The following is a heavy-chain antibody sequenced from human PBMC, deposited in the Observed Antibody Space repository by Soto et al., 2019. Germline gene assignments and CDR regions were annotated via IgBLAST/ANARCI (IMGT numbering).Heavy chain of an antibody. Sequence: QAPLVESGGGVVQPGSSLRLSCVASGFTFSNYGMHWVRQAPGKGLEWVALVSYNGRKEYYADSVKGRFSISRDNSKNTLYVQMNSLRDEVTAVYYCAKDSLRGEVPAALNFDYWGRGTLVTVSS. D-gene: IGHD2-2*01. J-gene: IGHJ4*02. CDR3: AKDSLRGEVPAALNFDY. CDR1: GFTFSNYG. CDR2: VSYNGRKE. V-gene: IGHV3-30*18.